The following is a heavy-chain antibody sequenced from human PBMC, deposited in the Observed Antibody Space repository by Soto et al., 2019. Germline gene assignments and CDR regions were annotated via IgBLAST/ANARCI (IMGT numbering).Heavy chain of an antibody. Sequence: SETLSLTCTVSGGSISSYYWSWIRQPPGKGLEWIGYIYYSGSTYYNPSLKSRVTISVDTSKNQFSLKLSSVTAADTAVYYCARGGYYDSSGYYYVVYYYYGMDVWGQGTTVTVSS. D-gene: IGHD3-22*01. V-gene: IGHV4-59*12. J-gene: IGHJ6*02. CDR3: ARGGYYDSSGYYYVVYYYYGMDV. CDR2: IYYSGST. CDR1: GGSISSYY.